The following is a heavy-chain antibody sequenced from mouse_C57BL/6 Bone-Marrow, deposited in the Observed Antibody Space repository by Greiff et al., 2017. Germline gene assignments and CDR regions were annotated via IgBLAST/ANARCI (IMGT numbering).Heavy chain of an antibody. Sequence: VQLQESGPGLVAPSQSLSITCTVSGFSLTSYAISWVRQPPGKGLEWLGVIWTGGGTNYNSALKSRLSISKDNSKSQVFLKMNSLQTDDTARYYCARKDPSHDYGSSYAMDYWGQGTSVTVSS. J-gene: IGHJ4*01. CDR2: IWTGGGT. CDR3: ARKDPSHDYGSSYAMDY. CDR1: GFSLTSYA. V-gene: IGHV2-9-1*01. D-gene: IGHD1-1*01.